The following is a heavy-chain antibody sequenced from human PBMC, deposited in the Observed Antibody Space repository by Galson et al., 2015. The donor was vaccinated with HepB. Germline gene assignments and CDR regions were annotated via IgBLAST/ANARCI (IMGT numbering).Heavy chain of an antibody. Sequence: SLRLSCAASGFTFSSYGMHWVRQAPGKGLEWVAVIWYDGSNKYYADSVKGRFTISRDNSKNTLYLQMNCLRAEDTAVYYCARDKNRYCSGGSCYLDYWGQGTLVTVSS. J-gene: IGHJ4*02. CDR1: GFTFSSYG. CDR3: ARDKNRYCSGGSCYLDY. D-gene: IGHD2-15*01. V-gene: IGHV3-33*08. CDR2: IWYDGSNK.